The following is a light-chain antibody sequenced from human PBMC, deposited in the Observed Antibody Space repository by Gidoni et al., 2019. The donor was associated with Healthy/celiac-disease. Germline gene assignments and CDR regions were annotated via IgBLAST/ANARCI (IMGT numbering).Light chain of an antibody. V-gene: IGKV3-11*01. J-gene: IGKJ4*01. CDR2: DAS. CDR1: QSVSSY. CDR3: QQRSNWHPLT. Sequence: EIVSTQSPATLSLSPGERATLSCRASQSVSSYLAWYQQKPGQAPRLLIYDASNRATGIPARFSGSGSGTDSTLTISSLEPEDFAVYYCQQRSNWHPLTFGGGTKVEIK.